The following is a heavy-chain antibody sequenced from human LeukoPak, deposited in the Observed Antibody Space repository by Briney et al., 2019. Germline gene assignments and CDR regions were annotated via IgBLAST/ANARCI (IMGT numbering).Heavy chain of an antibody. CDR1: GYTFTSYG. D-gene: IGHD3-22*01. CDR2: IIPILGIA. V-gene: IGHV1-69*04. J-gene: IGHJ4*02. CDR3: ASNYDSSGYYRSGFDY. Sequence: ASVKVSCKASGYTFTSYGISWVRQAPGQGLEWMGRIIPILGIANYAQKFQGRVTITADKSTSTAYMELSSLRSEDTAVYYCASNYDSSGYYRSGFDYWGQGTLVTVSS.